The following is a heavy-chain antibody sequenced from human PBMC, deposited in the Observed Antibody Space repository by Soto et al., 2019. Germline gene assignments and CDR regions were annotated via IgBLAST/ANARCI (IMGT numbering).Heavy chain of an antibody. CDR1: GYTFTSYD. Sequence: QVQLVQSGAEVKKPGASVKVSCKASGYTFTSYDINWVRQATGQGLEWMGWMNPNSGNTGYAQKFEGRVTMPGNTSIITAYMELSSLRSEDTALYYCARDSPAYYFDSSGYSYGGQGTLVTVS. CDR2: MNPNSGNT. J-gene: IGHJ4*02. V-gene: IGHV1-8*01. D-gene: IGHD3-22*01. CDR3: ARDSPAYYFDSSGYSY.